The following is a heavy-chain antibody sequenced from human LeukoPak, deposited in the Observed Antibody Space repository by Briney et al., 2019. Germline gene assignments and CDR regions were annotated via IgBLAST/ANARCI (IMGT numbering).Heavy chain of an antibody. CDR3: ATSGGPINWFDP. V-gene: IGHV4-34*01. CDR2: VNHSGST. Sequence: SETLSLTCAVYGGSLSGYYWGWIRQPPGKGLQWIGEVNHSGSTNYNPSLKSRVTISVDTSKNQFSLKLSSVTAADTAVYYCATSGGPINWFDPWGQGTRVTVSS. J-gene: IGHJ5*02. CDR1: GGSLSGYY. D-gene: IGHD3-10*01.